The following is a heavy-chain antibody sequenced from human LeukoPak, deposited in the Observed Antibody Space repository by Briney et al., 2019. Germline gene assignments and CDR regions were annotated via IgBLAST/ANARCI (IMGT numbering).Heavy chain of an antibody. D-gene: IGHD3-9*01. CDR2: ISTYDDNI. CDR3: ARETYSNILTGTDY. CDR1: GYTFTTYG. V-gene: IGHV1-18*01. J-gene: IGHJ4*02. Sequence: ASVKVSCKASGYTFTTYGLSWVRQAPGQGLEWLGWISTYDDNIKYAQSLQGRLALTIDTSTSTAYMELRSLTSDDTAVYYCARETYSNILTGTDYWGPGTLVTVSS.